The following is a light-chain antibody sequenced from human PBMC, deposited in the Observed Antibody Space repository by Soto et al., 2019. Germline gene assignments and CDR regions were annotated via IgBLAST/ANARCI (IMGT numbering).Light chain of an antibody. Sequence: TVLTQSPATLSLSPGERVTLSCRASETFCSGCLAWYQQKPGQSPRLLIYGASSRATGIPDRFSGSGSGTDFPLTIRRLEPEDFAVYYCQHYGTTPWTFGPGTKVGIK. J-gene: IGKJ1*01. V-gene: IGKV3-20*01. CDR1: ETFCSGC. CDR2: GAS. CDR3: QHYGTTPWT.